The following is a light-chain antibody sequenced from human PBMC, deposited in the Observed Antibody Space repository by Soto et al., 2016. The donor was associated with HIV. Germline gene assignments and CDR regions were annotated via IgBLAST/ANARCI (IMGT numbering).Light chain of an antibody. J-gene: IGKJ1*01. CDR1: QGIGNF. CDR2: AVS. V-gene: IGKV1-16*02. CDR3: LQHSTYPWT. Sequence: DIQMTQSPSSLSASVGDRVTITCRANQGIGNFLAWFQQKPGRAPQSLIYAVSSLQSGVPSKFSGSRSGTDFILTISSLQPEDFATYYCLQHSTYPWTFGQGTKVEIK.